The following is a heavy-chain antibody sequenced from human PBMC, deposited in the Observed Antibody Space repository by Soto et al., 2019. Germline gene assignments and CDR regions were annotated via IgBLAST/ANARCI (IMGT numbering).Heavy chain of an antibody. D-gene: IGHD5-12*01. CDR3: ARPLEDGYPLADAFDI. J-gene: IGHJ3*02. V-gene: IGHV1-69*02. CDR2: IIPILGIA. Sequence: QVQLVQSGAEVKKPGSSVKVSCKASGGTFSSYTISWVRQAPGQGLEWMGRIIPILGIANYAQKFQGRVTITADKSTSTAYMELSSLRSEDTAVYYCARPLEDGYPLADAFDIWGQGTMVTVSS. CDR1: GGTFSSYT.